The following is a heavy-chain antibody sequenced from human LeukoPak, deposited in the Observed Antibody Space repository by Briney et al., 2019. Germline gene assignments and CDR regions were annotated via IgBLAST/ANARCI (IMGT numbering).Heavy chain of an antibody. CDR3: ARVGDYGGNSGSYYFDY. Sequence: GSLRLSCXASGFTXSSYSMNWVRQAPGKGLEWVSSISSSSSYIYYADSVKGRFTISRDNAKNSLYLQMNCLRAEDTAVYYCARVGDYGGNSGSYYFDYWGQGTLVTVSS. CDR2: ISSSSSYI. CDR1: GFTXSSYS. V-gene: IGHV3-21*01. D-gene: IGHD4-23*01. J-gene: IGHJ4*02.